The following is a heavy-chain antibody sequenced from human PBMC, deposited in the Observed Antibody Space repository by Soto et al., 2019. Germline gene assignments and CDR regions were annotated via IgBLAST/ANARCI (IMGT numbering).Heavy chain of an antibody. CDR3: AREAAGVLNWFDP. Sequence: QVQLQESGPGLVKPSQPLSLTCTVSGGSISSGGYYWSWIRQHPGKGLEWIGYSYYSGSTYYNQAPKDRFTISVDTSKNRFSLKLSSVTAADTAVYYCAREAAGVLNWFDPWGQGTLVPISS. J-gene: IGHJ5*02. CDR1: GGSISSGGYY. D-gene: IGHD6-25*01. CDR2: SYYSGST. V-gene: IGHV4-31*03.